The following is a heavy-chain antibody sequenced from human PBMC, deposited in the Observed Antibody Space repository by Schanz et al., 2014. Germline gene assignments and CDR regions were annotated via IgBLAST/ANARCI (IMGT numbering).Heavy chain of an antibody. J-gene: IGHJ4*02. CDR1: GGTFSSDT. CDR3: ARGYGDSPTDF. CDR2: IVPIAGIT. Sequence: QVQLVPSGAEVKKPGSSVKVSCKASGGTFSSDTFSWVRQAPGQGLEWMGRIVPIAGITNYAQRFQGRVTITADKSSDTAYMELSSLRSEDTAVYYCARGYGDSPTDFWGQGTLVTVSS. V-gene: IGHV1-69*02. D-gene: IGHD4-17*01.